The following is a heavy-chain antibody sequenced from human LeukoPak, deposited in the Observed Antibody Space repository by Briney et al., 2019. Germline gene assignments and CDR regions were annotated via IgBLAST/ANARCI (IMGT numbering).Heavy chain of an antibody. J-gene: IGHJ4*02. Sequence: PGGSLRLSCAASGFTFSSYAMHWVRQAPGKGLEWVAVISYDGGNTYYADSVKGRFTISRDNSKNTLYLQLNSLRAEDTAVYHCARDSTYYYGSGSSGPHYFDYWGQGTLVTVSS. V-gene: IGHV3-30*01. CDR3: ARDSTYYYGSGSSGPHYFDY. CDR1: GFTFSSYA. CDR2: ISYDGGNT. D-gene: IGHD3-10*01.